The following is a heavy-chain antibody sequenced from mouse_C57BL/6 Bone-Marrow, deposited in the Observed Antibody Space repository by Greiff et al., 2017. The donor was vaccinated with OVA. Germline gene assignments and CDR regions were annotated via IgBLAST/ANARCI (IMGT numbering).Heavy chain of an antibody. CDR2: IDPSDSYT. Sequence: VQLQQPGAELVMPGASVKLSCKASGYTFTSYWMHWVKQRPGQGLEWIGEIDPSDSYTNYNQKFKGKSTLTADKYSSTAYLQLSSLTAEDSAVYDGARWDHDYAYDVWGTGTTVTVSS. J-gene: IGHJ1*03. CDR1: GYTFTSYW. CDR3: ARWDHDYAYDV. V-gene: IGHV1-69*01. D-gene: IGHD2-4*01.